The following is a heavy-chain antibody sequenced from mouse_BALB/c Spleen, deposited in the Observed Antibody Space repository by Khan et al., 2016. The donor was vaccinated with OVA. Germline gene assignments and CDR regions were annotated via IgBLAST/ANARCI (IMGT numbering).Heavy chain of an antibody. V-gene: IGHV1S137*01. CDR2: ISTYYGDV. CDR1: GYTFTDFT. Sequence: QVQLKQSGAELVRPGVSVKISCKGSGYTFTDFTMHWVKQSHAKSLEWIGVISTYYGDVTYNQKFKGKATMTVDKSSSTAYMELARLTSEDSAIFEGTRGGGGNRFAYWGQGTLVTVSA. D-gene: IGHD3-3*01. CDR3: TRGGGGNRFAY. J-gene: IGHJ3*01.